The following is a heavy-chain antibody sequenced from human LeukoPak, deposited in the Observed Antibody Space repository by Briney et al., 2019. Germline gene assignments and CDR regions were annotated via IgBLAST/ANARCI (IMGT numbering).Heavy chain of an antibody. D-gene: IGHD2-2*01. CDR3: ARLLVVPAATFDY. CDR1: GYSISSGYY. J-gene: IGHJ4*02. V-gene: IGHV4-38-2*02. Sequence: PSETLSLTCTVSGYSISSGYYWGWIRQPPGKGLEWIGSIYHSGSTYYNPSLKSRVTISVDTSKNQFSLKLSSVTAADTAVYYCARLLVVPAATFDYWGQGTLVTVSS. CDR2: IYHSGST.